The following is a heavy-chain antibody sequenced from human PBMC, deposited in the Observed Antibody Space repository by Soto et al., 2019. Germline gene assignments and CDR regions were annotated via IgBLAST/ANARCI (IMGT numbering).Heavy chain of an antibody. Sequence: QVQLQQWGAGLLKPSETLSLTCAVYGGSFSGYYWSWIRQPPGKGLEWIGEINHSGSTNYNPSLKSRVTISVDTSKNQFSLKLSSVTAADTAVYYCASTLVHQNYYDSSGNNYWGQGTLVTVSS. CDR3: ASTLVHQNYYDSSGNNY. D-gene: IGHD3-22*01. CDR1: GGSFSGYY. CDR2: INHSGST. V-gene: IGHV4-34*01. J-gene: IGHJ4*02.